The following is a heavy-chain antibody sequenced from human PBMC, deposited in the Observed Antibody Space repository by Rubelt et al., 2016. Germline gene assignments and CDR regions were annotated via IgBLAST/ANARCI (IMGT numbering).Heavy chain of an antibody. CDR3: ARQRGYSYGYNDY. V-gene: IGHV3-48*01. Sequence: EAQLVESGGGLVQPGGSLRLSCAASGFSFSAYSMNWVRQAPGKGLEWVSYISSSISTIYYEDSVKVRLTISKDKAKNSLYLQMNSLRAEETAIYYCARQRGYSYGYNDYWGQGTLVTVSS. D-gene: IGHD5-18*01. CDR1: GFSFSAYS. J-gene: IGHJ4*02. CDR2: ISSSISTI.